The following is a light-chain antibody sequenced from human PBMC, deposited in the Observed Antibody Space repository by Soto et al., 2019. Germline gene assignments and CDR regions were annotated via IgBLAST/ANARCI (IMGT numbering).Light chain of an antibody. J-gene: IGKJ1*01. CDR2: AAS. CDR1: QSINTY. Sequence: DIQTTQSPPPLSASMGDRITITCRASQSINTYLNWYQQKPGNAPKLLIYAASSLQSGVPSRFSGNGSGTDFTLSISSLRPEDFATYYCQQSYRTPWTFGPGTKVDIK. V-gene: IGKV1-39*01. CDR3: QQSYRTPWT.